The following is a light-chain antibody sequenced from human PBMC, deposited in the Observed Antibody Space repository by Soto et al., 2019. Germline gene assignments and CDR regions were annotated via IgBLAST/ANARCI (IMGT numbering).Light chain of an antibody. V-gene: IGKV1-12*01. CDR2: AAS. CDR1: QDVKSW. CDR3: QQGINFPLT. J-gene: IGKJ4*01. Sequence: IQMTQSPSSVSASVGDRVTITCRASQDVKSWLAWYQQKPGKAPKLLINAASPLHTGVPSRFSGSGAGTEFNFTISAVQPEDFATSYCQQGINFPLTFGGGTRVEIK.